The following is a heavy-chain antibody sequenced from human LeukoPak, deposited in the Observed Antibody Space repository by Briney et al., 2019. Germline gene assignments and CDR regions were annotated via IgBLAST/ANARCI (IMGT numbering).Heavy chain of an antibody. J-gene: IGHJ4*02. V-gene: IGHV3-21*01. CDR1: GFTFSSYS. CDR3: ARELDSSGYYDGLGYFDH. CDR2: ISSSSSYI. Sequence: GGSLRLSCAASGFTFSSYSMNWVRQAPGKGLEWVSSISSSSSYIYYADSVKGRFTISRDNAKNTLYLQMNSLRAEDTAVYYCARELDSSGYYDGLGYFDHWGQGTLVTVSA. D-gene: IGHD3-22*01.